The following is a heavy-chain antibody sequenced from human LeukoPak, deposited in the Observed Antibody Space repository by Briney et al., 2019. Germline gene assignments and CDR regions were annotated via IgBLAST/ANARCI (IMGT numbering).Heavy chain of an antibody. CDR3: ARVHDCGGDCSPGHFDY. J-gene: IGHJ4*02. Sequence: PGRSLRLPCAASGFTFSSYGMHWVRQAPGKGLEWVAVIWYDGSNKYYADSVKGRFTISRDNSKNTLYLQMNSLRAEDTAVYYCARVHDCGGDCSPGHFDYWGQGTLVTVSS. D-gene: IGHD2-21*02. V-gene: IGHV3-33*01. CDR1: GFTFSSYG. CDR2: IWYDGSNK.